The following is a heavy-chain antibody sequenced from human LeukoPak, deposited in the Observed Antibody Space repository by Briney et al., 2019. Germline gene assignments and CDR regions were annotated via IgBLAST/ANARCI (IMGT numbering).Heavy chain of an antibody. CDR3: AKDKMYSDFWSGHDAFDI. V-gene: IGHV1-18*01. D-gene: IGHD3-3*01. CDR1: GYTFTSYG. Sequence: ASVKVSCKASGYTFTSYGISWVRQAPGQGLEWMGWISAYNGNTNYAQKLQGRVTMTTDTSTSTAYMELRSLRSDDTAVYYCAKDKMYSDFWSGHDAFDIWGQGTMVTVSS. J-gene: IGHJ3*02. CDR2: ISAYNGNT.